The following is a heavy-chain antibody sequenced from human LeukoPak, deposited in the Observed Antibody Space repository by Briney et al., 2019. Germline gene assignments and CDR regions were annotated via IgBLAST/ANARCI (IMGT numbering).Heavy chain of an antibody. D-gene: IGHD3-16*01. CDR1: GYSIRSGYY. CDR2: SYHSGGT. CDR3: ARDLRMGGPWRQFDY. Sequence: SETLSLTCTVSGYSIRSGYYWAWLRQPPGKGLEWIGSSYHSGGTDYNPSLKSRITISVDTSKNQFSLQLNSLTAADTAVYYCARDLRMGGPWRQFDYWGQGTLVTVSS. V-gene: IGHV4-38-2*02. J-gene: IGHJ4*02.